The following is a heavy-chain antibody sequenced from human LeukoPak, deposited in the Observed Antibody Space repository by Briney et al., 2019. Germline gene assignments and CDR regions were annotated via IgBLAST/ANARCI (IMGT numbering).Heavy chain of an antibody. V-gene: IGHV3-21*01. CDR3: ARGVEYYDSSGYGY. Sequence: PGGSLRLSCAASGFTFSSYSMNWVRQAPGKGLEWVSSISSSGSYIYYADSVKGRFTISRDNAKNSLYLQMNSLRAEDTAVYYCARGVEYYDSSGYGYWGQGTLVTVSS. D-gene: IGHD3-22*01. J-gene: IGHJ4*02. CDR1: GFTFSSYS. CDR2: ISSSGSYI.